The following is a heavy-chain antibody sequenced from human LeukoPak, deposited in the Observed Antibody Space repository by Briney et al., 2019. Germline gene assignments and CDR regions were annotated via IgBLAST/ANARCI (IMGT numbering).Heavy chain of an antibody. CDR2: ISAYNGNT. V-gene: IGHV1-18*01. J-gene: IGHJ4*02. Sequence: GASVKVSCKTSGYTFTIYGINWVRQAPGQGLEWMGWISAYNGNTNYAQKLQGRVTVTTDTSTSTAYMEMRSLRSDDTAVYYCARYTAMAGNDYWGQGTLVTVSS. CDR3: ARYTAMAGNDY. D-gene: IGHD6-19*01. CDR1: GYTFTIYG.